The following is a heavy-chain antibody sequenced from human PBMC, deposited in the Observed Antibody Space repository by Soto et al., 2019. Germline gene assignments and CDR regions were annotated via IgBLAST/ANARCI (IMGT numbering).Heavy chain of an antibody. CDR3: ARERRVVVVAADAFDI. D-gene: IGHD2-15*01. CDR2: IIPIFGTA. CDR1: GGTFSSYA. V-gene: IGHV1-69*01. J-gene: IGHJ3*02. Sequence: QVQLVQSGAEVKKPGSSVKVSGKASGGTFSSYAISWVRQAPGQGLEWMGGIIPIFGTANYAQKFQGRVTITADESTSTAYMELSSLRSEDTAVYYCARERRVVVVAADAFDIWGQGTMVTVSS.